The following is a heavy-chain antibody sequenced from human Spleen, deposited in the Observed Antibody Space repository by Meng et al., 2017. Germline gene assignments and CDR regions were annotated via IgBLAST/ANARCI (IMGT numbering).Heavy chain of an antibody. CDR1: GFTFSSYW. J-gene: IGHJ4*02. CDR3: APRVDTYMIY. CDR2: IKQDGSEK. D-gene: IGHD5-18*01. V-gene: IGHV3-7*01. Sequence: GESLKISCAASGFTFSSYWMSWVRQAPGKGLEWVANIKQDGSEKYYVDSVKGRFTISRDNAKNSLYLQMNSLRAEDTAIYYCAPRVDTYMIYWGQGTLVTVSS.